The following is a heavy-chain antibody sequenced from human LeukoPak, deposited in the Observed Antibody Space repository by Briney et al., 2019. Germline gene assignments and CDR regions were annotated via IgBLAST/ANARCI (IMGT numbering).Heavy chain of an antibody. CDR3: ARGLPRGTIFGVVITPPFDY. CDR1: GGSFSGYC. V-gene: IGHV4-34*01. D-gene: IGHD3-3*01. Sequence: SETLSLTCAVYGGSFSGYCWSWIRQPPGKGLEWIGEINHSGSTNYNPSLKSRVTISVDTSKNQFSLKLSSVTAADTAVYYCARGLPRGTIFGVVITPPFDYGAQGPLVTVPS. J-gene: IGHJ4*02. CDR2: INHSGST.